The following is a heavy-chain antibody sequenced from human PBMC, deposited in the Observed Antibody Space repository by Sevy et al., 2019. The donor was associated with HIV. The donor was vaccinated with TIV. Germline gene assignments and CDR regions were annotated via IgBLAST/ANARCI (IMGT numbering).Heavy chain of an antibody. J-gene: IGHJ4*02. CDR1: GFTVNDKY. CDR3: VGLFLSYRSGWSYFDY. Sequence: GGSLRLSCAISGFTVNDKYIIWVRQAPGKGLEWVSVIFSSGSTYYADSAKGRFTISRANSKNTVDLQMNSVRAKDTAVYYCVGLFLSYRSGWSYFDYWGQGTLVTVSS. V-gene: IGHV3-66*02. CDR2: IFSSGST. D-gene: IGHD6-19*01.